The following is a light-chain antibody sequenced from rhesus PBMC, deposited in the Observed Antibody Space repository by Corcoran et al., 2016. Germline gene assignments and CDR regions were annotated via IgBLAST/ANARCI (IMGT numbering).Light chain of an antibody. J-gene: IGKJ2*01. Sequence: DIQMTQSPSSLSASVGDRVTITCRASENVNNYLHWYQQKPGKAPKLLIYKASTFQSGVPSRFSGNGSGTEFTLTISSLQPEDFATDYCQHSYGTPYSFGQGTKVEIK. CDR3: QHSYGTPYS. CDR1: ENVNNY. CDR2: KAS. V-gene: IGKV1-74*01.